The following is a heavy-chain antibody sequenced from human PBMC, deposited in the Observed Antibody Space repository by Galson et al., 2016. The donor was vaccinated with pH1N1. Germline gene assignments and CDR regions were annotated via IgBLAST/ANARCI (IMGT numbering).Heavy chain of an antibody. D-gene: IGHD3-10*01. Sequence: SVKVPCKASGYTFTTYDINWVRQASGQGLEWMGWIDPKGGRTGYAQQVQGRVTMTRSTSKSTVYMELSGLRSEDTALYYCVRGRGVLSFGDFCDAFDIWGQGTMVTVSS. CDR2: IDPKGGRT. V-gene: IGHV1-8*01. CDR3: VRGRGVLSFGDFCDAFDI. J-gene: IGHJ3*02. CDR1: GYTFTTYD.